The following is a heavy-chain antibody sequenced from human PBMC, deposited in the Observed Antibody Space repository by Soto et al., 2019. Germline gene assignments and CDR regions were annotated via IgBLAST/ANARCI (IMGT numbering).Heavy chain of an antibody. V-gene: IGHV3-74*01. CDR3: ARGPRGLYHHDY. Sequence: GGSLRLSCVASGVTFSGDWMHWVRQAAGKGLVWVSRINMDGTSTNYADSVKGRFTISRDNAKNTPYLQMNSLRVDDTAVYYCARGPRGLYHHDYWGQGALVTVSS. CDR1: GVTFSGDW. J-gene: IGHJ4*02. D-gene: IGHD2-8*02. CDR2: INMDGTST.